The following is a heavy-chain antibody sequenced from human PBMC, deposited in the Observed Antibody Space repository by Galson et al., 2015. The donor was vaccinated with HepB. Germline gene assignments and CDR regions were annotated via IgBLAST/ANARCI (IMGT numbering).Heavy chain of an antibody. CDR3: ARGPYYYDSSGARTLDY. CDR1: AASTSSYY. Sequence: SETLSLTCTVSAASTSSYYWSWIRQPAGKGLEWIGRIFTTGSTNYNPSLKSRVTMSVDTSKTQFSLKLTSVTAADTAVYYCARGPYYYDSSGARTLDYWGQGTLVTVSS. V-gene: IGHV4-4*07. J-gene: IGHJ4*02. D-gene: IGHD3-22*01. CDR2: IFTTGST.